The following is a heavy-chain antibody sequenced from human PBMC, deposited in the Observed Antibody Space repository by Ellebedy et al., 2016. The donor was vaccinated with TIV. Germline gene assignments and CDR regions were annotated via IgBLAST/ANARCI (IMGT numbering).Heavy chain of an antibody. V-gene: IGHV3-9*01. D-gene: IGHD2/OR15-2a*01. Sequence: SLKISXAASGFTFDDYAMHWVRQAPGKGLEWVSGISWNSGSIGYADFVKGRFTISRDNAKNSLFLQMNSLKTEDTAVYYCAKGGEYHFDYWGQGTLVTVSS. CDR3: AKGGEYHFDY. J-gene: IGHJ4*02. CDR1: GFTFDDYA. CDR2: ISWNSGSI.